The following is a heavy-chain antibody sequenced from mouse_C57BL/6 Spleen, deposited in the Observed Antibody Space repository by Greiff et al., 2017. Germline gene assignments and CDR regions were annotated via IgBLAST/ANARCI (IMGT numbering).Heavy chain of an antibody. J-gene: IGHJ2*01. Sequence: EVHLVESGPVLVKPGASVKMSSKASGYTFTDYYMNWVKQSHGKSLGWIGVINPYNGGTSYNQKFKGKATLTVDKSSSTAYMELNSLTSEDSAVYYCAYYYGSPYYFDYWGQGTTLTVSS. D-gene: IGHD1-1*01. V-gene: IGHV1-19*01. CDR2: INPYNGGT. CDR1: GYTFTDYY. CDR3: AYYYGSPYYFDY.